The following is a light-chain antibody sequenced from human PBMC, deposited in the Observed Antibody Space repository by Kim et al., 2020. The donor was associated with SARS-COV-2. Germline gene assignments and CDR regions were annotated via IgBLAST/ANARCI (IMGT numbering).Light chain of an antibody. CDR2: DVT. Sequence: LTQPASVSGSPGQSITISCTGTKSDIGDYNYVSWYQQHPGEAPKLIIYDVTDRPSGISDRFSGSKSASTASLTISGLQAEDEADYFCSSYSSSSTLVFGGGTKVTVL. CDR1: KSDIGDYNY. J-gene: IGLJ3*02. CDR3: SSYSSSSTLV. V-gene: IGLV2-14*03.